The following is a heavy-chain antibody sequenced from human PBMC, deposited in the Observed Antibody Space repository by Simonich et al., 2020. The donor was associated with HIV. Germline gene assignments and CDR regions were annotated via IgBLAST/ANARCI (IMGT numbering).Heavy chain of an antibody. J-gene: IGHJ4*02. CDR3: TTTFFSDSSGSY. CDR2: IKSKATRGTT. V-gene: IGHV3-15*01. Sequence: EVQLVESGGGLVNPGGSLRLSCAASGFTFTTTWMSWVRQAPGKGREGVGHIKSKATRGTTDYAAPVKGRFTISRDDSGNTLYLQMNSLKTEDTAIYYCTTTFFSDSSGSYWGQGTLVIVSS. D-gene: IGHD3-22*01. CDR1: GFTFTTTW.